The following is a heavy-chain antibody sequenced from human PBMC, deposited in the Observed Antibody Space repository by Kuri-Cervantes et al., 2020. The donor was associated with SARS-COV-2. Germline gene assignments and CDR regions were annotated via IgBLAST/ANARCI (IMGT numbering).Heavy chain of an antibody. J-gene: IGHJ4*02. V-gene: IGHV3-48*01. CDR2: ISSSSSRM. CDR1: GFTFSNAW. Sequence: GESLKISCAASGFTFSNAWMSWVRQAPGKGLEWLSYISSSSSRMYYADPVKGRFTISRDNSKNTLYLQMNSLRAEDTAVYYCGRDFPDLDSWGQGTLVTVSS. D-gene: IGHD2/OR15-2a*01. CDR3: GRDFPDLDS.